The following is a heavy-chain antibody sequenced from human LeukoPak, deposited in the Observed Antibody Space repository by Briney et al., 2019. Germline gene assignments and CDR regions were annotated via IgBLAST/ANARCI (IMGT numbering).Heavy chain of an antibody. Sequence: PGGSLRLSCAASGFTFSSYGMHWVRQAPGKGLEWVAFIRYDGSNKYYADSVKGRFTISRDNSKNTLYLQMNSLRAEDTAVYYCAKDSRYSSSWATSWSTIYHYGMDVWGQGTTVTVSS. D-gene: IGHD6-13*01. J-gene: IGHJ6*02. CDR1: GFTFSSYG. CDR3: AKDSRYSSSWATSWSTIYHYGMDV. V-gene: IGHV3-30*02. CDR2: IRYDGSNK.